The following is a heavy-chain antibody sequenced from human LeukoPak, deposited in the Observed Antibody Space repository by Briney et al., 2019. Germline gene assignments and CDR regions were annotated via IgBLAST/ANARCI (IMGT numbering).Heavy chain of an antibody. V-gene: IGHV3-66*01. J-gene: IGHJ5*02. CDR2: IYSGGST. CDR3: ARAPYYYDSSGYYRFDP. D-gene: IGHD3-22*01. Sequence: GGSLRLSCAASGFTVSSNYMSWVRQAPGKGLEWVSVIYSGGSTYYADSVKGRFTISRDNAKNSLYLQMNSLRAEDTAVYYCARAPYYYDSSGYYRFDPWGQGTLVTVSS. CDR1: GFTVSSNY.